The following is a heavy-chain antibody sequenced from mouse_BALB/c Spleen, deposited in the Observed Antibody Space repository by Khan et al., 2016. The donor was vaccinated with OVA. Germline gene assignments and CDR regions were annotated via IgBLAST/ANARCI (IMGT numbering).Heavy chain of an antibody. V-gene: IGHV2-6-1*01. CDR1: GFSLTNYG. CDR3: ARQPYYHYYVMDY. CDR2: IWSDGST. D-gene: IGHD2-10*01. Sequence: VQLQESGPGLVAPSQSLSITCTISGFSLTNYGVHWVRLPPGKGLEWLVVIWSDGSTTYNSALKSRLSISKDNSKSQVFLKRNSLQTDDTAMYYCARQPYYHYYVMDYWGQGTSVTVSS. J-gene: IGHJ4*01.